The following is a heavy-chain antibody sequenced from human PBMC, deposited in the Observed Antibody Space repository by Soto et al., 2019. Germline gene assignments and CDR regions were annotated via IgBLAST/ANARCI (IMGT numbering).Heavy chain of an antibody. CDR1: GFTFSGYD. D-gene: IGHD3-9*01. V-gene: IGHV3-13*01. J-gene: IGHJ2*01. Sequence: GGSLRLSCEASGFTFSGYDMHWVRQAAGERLEWASAIATSGNTYYAGSVKGRFTISRENAKNSLYLQINNVRAGDTAVYYCAREYVDWGYWYFDLWGRGTLVTVSS. CDR3: AREYVDWGYWYFDL. CDR2: IATSGNT.